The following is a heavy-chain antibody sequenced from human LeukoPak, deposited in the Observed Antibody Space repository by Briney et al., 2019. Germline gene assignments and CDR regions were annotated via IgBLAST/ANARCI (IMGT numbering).Heavy chain of an antibody. D-gene: IGHD2-2*01. CDR1: GGSISSSSYY. Sequence: SETLSLTCTVSGGSISSSSYYWGWIRQPPGKGLEWIGSIYYSGSTYYNPSLKSRVTISVDTSKNQFSLKLSSVTAADTAMYYCARDTYIVVVPAAMRGLDYWGQGTLVTVSS. V-gene: IGHV4-39*07. CDR3: ARDTYIVVVPAAMRGLDY. CDR2: IYYSGST. J-gene: IGHJ4*02.